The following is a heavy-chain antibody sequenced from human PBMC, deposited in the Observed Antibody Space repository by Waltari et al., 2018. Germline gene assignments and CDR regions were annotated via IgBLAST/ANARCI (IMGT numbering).Heavy chain of an antibody. CDR3: ARDFRTGTLNP. J-gene: IGHJ5*02. CDR2: LWYDGSNK. CDR1: GFTFSSYG. V-gene: IGHV3-33*01. Sequence: QVQLVESGGGVVQPGRSLRLSCAASGFTFSSYGMHWVRQAPGKGLEWLAVLWYDGSNKYYADSVKGRFTISRDNSKNTLYLQMNSLRAEDTAVYYCARDFRTGTLNPWGQGTLVTVSS. D-gene: IGHD1-1*01.